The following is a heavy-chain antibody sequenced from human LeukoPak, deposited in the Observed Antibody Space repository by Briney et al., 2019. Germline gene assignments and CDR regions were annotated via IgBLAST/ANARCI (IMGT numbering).Heavy chain of an antibody. CDR1: EFTFSSYS. D-gene: IGHD3-22*01. CDR3: AKSPYYDASGYNREYYFDC. CDR2: ITGGGGST. Sequence: GGSLRLSCAASEFTFSSYSMSWVRQAPGKGLEWVSSITGGGGSTYFADSVKDRFTISRDNSRNTLYLQLNSLRAEDTAVYYCAKSPYYDASGYNREYYFDCWGQGTLVAVSS. J-gene: IGHJ4*02. V-gene: IGHV3-23*01.